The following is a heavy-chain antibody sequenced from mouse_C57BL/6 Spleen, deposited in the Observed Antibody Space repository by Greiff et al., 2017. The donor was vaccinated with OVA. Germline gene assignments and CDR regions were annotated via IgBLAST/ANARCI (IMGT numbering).Heavy chain of an antibody. CDR3: AVTTVVATNFDY. CDR1: GYTFTSYW. CDR2: INPSNGGT. V-gene: IGHV1-53*01. J-gene: IGHJ2*01. D-gene: IGHD1-1*01. Sequence: QVQLQQPGTELVKPGASVKLSCKASGYTFTSYWMHWVKQRPGQGLEWIGNINPSNGGTNYNEKFKGKATLTVDKSSSTAYMQLSSLTSEDSAVYYCAVTTVVATNFDYWGQGTTLTVSS.